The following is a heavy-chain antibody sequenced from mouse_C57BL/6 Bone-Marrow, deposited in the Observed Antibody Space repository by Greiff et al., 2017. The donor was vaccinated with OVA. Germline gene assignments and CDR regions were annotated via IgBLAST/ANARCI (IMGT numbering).Heavy chain of an antibody. CDR3: ARRGFYYDYEDYFDY. CDR2: IYPGSGST. CDR1: GYTFTSYW. V-gene: IGHV1-55*01. D-gene: IGHD2-4*01. Sequence: VQLQQPGAELVKPGASVKMSCKASGYTFTSYWITWVKQRPGQGLEWIGDIYPGSGSTNYNEKFKSKATLTVDTSSSTAYMQLSSLTSEDSAVYYCARRGFYYDYEDYFDYWGQGTTLTVSS. J-gene: IGHJ2*01.